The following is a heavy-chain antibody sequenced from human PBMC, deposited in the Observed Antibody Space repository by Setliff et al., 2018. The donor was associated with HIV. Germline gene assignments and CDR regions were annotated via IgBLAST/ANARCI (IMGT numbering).Heavy chain of an antibody. CDR2: INHSGST. V-gene: IGHV4-34*01. D-gene: IGHD3-10*01. J-gene: IGHJ4*02. CDR1: GGSFSGYY. Sequence: NPSETLSLTCDVYGGSFSGYYWSWIRQPPGKGLEWIGEINHSGSTNYNPSLKSRVAISVDTSKNHFSLKLSSVTAADTAMYFCARQPPLSVLQVWFDDYWGQGTLVTVSS. CDR3: ARQPPLSVLQVWFDDY.